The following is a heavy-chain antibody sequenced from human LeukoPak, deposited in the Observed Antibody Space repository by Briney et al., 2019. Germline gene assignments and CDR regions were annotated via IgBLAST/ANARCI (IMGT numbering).Heavy chain of an antibody. CDR2: ISDDGTKE. Sequence: GSLRLSCAASGFTFSIFEMYWVRQAPGKGLEWEALISDDGTKEYYADSVKGRFTISRDNSKNTVFLQINSLRPEDTAVYYCARRPNDYLLESPMGAENFQHWGQGTLVTVSS. D-gene: IGHD5-12*01. CDR3: ARRPNDYLLESPMGAENFQH. CDR1: GFTFSIFE. V-gene: IGHV3-30*03. J-gene: IGHJ1*01.